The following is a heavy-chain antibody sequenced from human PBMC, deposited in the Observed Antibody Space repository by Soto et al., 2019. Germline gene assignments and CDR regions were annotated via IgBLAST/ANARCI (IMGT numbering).Heavy chain of an antibody. CDR3: GRPKGMLGPRGAVTFDT. CDR2: IYPGDSDT. J-gene: IGHJ3*02. D-gene: IGHD3-16*01. V-gene: IGHV5-51*01. Sequence: GESLKISFKGSGYSFTSYLICWVRQMPVKGLEWMGIIYPGDSDTRYSPSFQGQVPISADKYIRTAYLKWSSLKASDTAMYYCGRPKGMLGPRGAVTFDTWGRGKMVAVSS. CDR1: GYSFTSYL.